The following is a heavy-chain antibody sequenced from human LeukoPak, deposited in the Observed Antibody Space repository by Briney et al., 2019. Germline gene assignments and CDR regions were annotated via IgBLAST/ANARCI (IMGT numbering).Heavy chain of an antibody. CDR3: ARGPTYGSRSDFLES. Sequence: GGSLRLSCVASGFSISSHWMSWVRQAPGKGLEWVASLKEDVSARNLVDSVKGRFTISTDNAKNSLYLQMNSLRVEDTAVYYCARGPTYGSRSDFLESWGLGTLVTVSS. D-gene: IGHD3-10*01. CDR2: LKEDVSAR. V-gene: IGHV3-7*01. CDR1: GFSISSHW. J-gene: IGHJ4*02.